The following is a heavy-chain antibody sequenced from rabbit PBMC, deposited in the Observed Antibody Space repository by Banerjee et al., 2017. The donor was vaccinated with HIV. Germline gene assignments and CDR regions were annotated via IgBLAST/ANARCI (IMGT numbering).Heavy chain of an antibody. CDR1: GFSFSSSYY. CDR3: ARGADSSHSTYYYGLDL. D-gene: IGHD8-1*01. CDR2: IYTGSGKI. V-gene: IGHV1S45*01. Sequence: QEQLVESGGGLVQPEGSLTLTCTASGFSFSSSYYMCWVRQAPGKGLEWIACIYTGSGKIYYASWAKGRFTISKTSSTTVTLQMTSLTAADTATYFCARGADSSHSTYYYGLDLRGPGTLVTVS. J-gene: IGHJ6*01.